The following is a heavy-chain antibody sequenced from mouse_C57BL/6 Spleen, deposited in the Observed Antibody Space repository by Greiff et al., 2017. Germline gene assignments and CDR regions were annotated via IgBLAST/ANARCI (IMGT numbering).Heavy chain of an antibody. CDR2: IRLKSDNYAT. CDR3: TELLRLDY. D-gene: IGHD1-1*01. Sequence: EVKLEESGGGLVQPGGSMKLSCVASGFTFSNYWMNWVRQSPEKGLEWVAQIRLKSDNYATYYAESVKGRFTISRDDSKSSVYLQMNNLRAEDTGIYYCTELLRLDYWGQGTTLTVSS. J-gene: IGHJ2*01. CDR1: GFTFSNYW. V-gene: IGHV6-3*01.